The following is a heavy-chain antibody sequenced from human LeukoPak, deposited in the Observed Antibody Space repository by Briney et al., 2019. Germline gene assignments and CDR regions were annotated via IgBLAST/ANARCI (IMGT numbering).Heavy chain of an antibody. Sequence: GGSLRLSCAASGFTFSDYYMSWIRQAPGKGLEWVSYISSSGSTIYYADSVKGRFTISRDNAKNSLYLQMNSLRAEDTAVYYCARVAHMKDTNWFDPWGQGTLVTVSS. CDR2: ISSSGSTI. CDR1: GFTFSDYY. D-gene: IGHD2-15*01. CDR3: ARVAHMKDTNWFDP. J-gene: IGHJ5*02. V-gene: IGHV3-11*01.